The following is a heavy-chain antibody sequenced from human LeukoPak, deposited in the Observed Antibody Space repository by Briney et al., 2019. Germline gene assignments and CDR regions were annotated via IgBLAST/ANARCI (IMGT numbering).Heavy chain of an antibody. V-gene: IGHV3-30*18. Sequence: GGSLRLSCAASGSTFSSYGMHWVRQAPGKGLEWVAVISYDGSNKYYADSVKGRFTISRDNSKNTLYLQMNSLRAEDTAVYYCAKLYDAFDIWGQGTMVTVSS. CDR3: AKLYDAFDI. CDR1: GSTFSSYG. J-gene: IGHJ3*02. CDR2: ISYDGSNK.